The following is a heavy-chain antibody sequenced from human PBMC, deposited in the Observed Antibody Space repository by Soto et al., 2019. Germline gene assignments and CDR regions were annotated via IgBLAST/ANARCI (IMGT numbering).Heavy chain of an antibody. CDR3: ARATGGYCTNGVCYDNWFDP. Sequence: SETLSLTCTVSGGSISSGDYYWSWIRQPPGKGLERIGYIYYSGSTYYNPSLKSRVTISVDTSKNQFSLKLSSVTAADTAVYYCARATGGYCTNGVCYDNWFDPWGQGTLVTVSS. CDR1: GGSISSGDYY. V-gene: IGHV4-30-4*01. D-gene: IGHD2-8*01. J-gene: IGHJ5*02. CDR2: IYYSGST.